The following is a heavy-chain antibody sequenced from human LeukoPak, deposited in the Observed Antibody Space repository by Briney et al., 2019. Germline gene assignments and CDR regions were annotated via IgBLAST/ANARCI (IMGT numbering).Heavy chain of an antibody. CDR1: GFTLSNSW. V-gene: IGHV3-7*03. CDR3: AKVMSGADY. CDR2: INPSGSDK. J-gene: IGHJ4*02. Sequence: GGSLRLSCAGSGFTLSNSWMGWVRQAPGKGLEWVANINPSGSDKYYVDSAEGRFTVSKDNAKNSVYLQMNSLRAEDTAVYYCAKVMSGADYWGQGTLVTVSS. D-gene: IGHD3-16*01.